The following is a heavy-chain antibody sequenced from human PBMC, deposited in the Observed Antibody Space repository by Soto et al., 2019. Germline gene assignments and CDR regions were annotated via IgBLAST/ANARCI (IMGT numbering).Heavy chain of an antibody. D-gene: IGHD3-22*01. V-gene: IGHV4-61*01. CDR2: IYYSGTT. J-gene: IGHJ4*02. CDR3: ARDKGITMIRYFDY. CDR1: GGSLTSGSYY. Sequence: SETPSLTCTVSGGSLTSGSYYWSWIRQPPGKRLEWIAYIYYSGTTKYNPSLKSRVTMSVDKSKNQFSLKLSSVTAADTAVYYCARDKGITMIRYFDYWGQGTLVTVSS.